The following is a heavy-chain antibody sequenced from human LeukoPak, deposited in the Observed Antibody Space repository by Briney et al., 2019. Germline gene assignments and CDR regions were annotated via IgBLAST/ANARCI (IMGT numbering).Heavy chain of an antibody. Sequence: GGSLRLSCAASGFTVSSNYMSWVRQAPGKGLEWVSYISSSGSTIYHADSVKGRFTISRDNAKNSLYLQMNSLRAEDTAVYYCARDGYYDYVWGSWDYWGQGTLVTVSS. CDR1: GFTVSSNY. CDR2: ISSSGSTI. D-gene: IGHD3-16*01. CDR3: ARDGYYDYVWGSWDY. J-gene: IGHJ4*02. V-gene: IGHV3-11*01.